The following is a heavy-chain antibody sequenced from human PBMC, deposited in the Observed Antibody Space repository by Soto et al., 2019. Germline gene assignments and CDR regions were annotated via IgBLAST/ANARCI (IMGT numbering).Heavy chain of an antibody. V-gene: IGHV1-69*13. CDR2: IIPIFGTA. CDR1: GGTFSSYA. Sequence: SLKVSCKASGGTFSSYAISWVRQAPGQGLEWMGGIIPIFGTANYAQKFQGRVTITADESTSTAYMELSSLRSEDTAVYYCARKYCSSNSCYRDNWFDPWGQGTLVTGSS. CDR3: ARKYCSSNSCYRDNWFDP. J-gene: IGHJ5*02. D-gene: IGHD2-2*02.